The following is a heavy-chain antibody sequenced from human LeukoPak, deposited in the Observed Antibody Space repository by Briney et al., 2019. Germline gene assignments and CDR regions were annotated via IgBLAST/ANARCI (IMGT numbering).Heavy chain of an antibody. CDR3: ARVSSSWSPSLSVTHYFDS. CDR2: TYYRSKWYN. V-gene: IGHV6-1*01. D-gene: IGHD6-6*01. Sequence: SQTLSLTCAISGDSVSSNSAAWIWIRQSPSRGRECLGRTYYRSKWYNDFAVSVKSRIAINPDTSKNQFSLQLTSVTPEDTAVYYCARVSSSWSPSLSVTHYFDSWGQGALVTVSS. J-gene: IGHJ4*02. CDR1: GDSVSSNSAA.